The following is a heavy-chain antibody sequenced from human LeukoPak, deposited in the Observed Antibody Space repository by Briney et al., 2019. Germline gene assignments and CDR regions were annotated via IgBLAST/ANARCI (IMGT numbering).Heavy chain of an antibody. Sequence: SETLSLTCAVYGGPFSGYYWSWIRQPPGKGLEWIGEINHSGSTNYNPSLKSRVTISVDTSKNQFSLKLSSVTAADTAVYYCARGPRGYCTNGVCPRGYFDYWGQGTLVTVSS. CDR1: GGPFSGYY. CDR2: INHSGST. V-gene: IGHV4-34*01. J-gene: IGHJ4*02. CDR3: ARGPRGYCTNGVCPRGYFDY. D-gene: IGHD2-8*01.